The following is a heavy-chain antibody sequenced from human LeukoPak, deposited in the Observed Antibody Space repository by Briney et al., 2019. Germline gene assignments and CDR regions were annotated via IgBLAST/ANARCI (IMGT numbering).Heavy chain of an antibody. CDR1: GGSFSGYY. CDR3: ARGIRGGNRTY. D-gene: IGHD4-23*01. J-gene: IGHJ4*02. Sequence: PSETLSLTCAVYGGSFSGYYWSWIRQPPGKGLEWIGEINHSGSTNYNPSLKSRVTISVDTSKNQFSLKLSSVTAADTAVYYCARGIRGGNRTYWGQGTLVTVSS. CDR2: INHSGST. V-gene: IGHV4-34*01.